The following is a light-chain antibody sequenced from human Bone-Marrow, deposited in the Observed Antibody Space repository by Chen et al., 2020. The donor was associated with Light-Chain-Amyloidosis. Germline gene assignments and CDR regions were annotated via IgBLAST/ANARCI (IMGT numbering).Light chain of an antibody. V-gene: IGLV3-21*02. CDR1: NIGSTS. J-gene: IGLJ3*02. CDR2: DDS. Sequence: SSVLTQPSSVSVAPGQPASIACGGNNIGSTSVHWYQPTPGQAPLLVVYDDSDRPSGIPERLSGSNSGNTATLTISRVEAGDEADYYCQVWDRSSDRPVFGGGTKLTVL. CDR3: QVWDRSSDRPV.